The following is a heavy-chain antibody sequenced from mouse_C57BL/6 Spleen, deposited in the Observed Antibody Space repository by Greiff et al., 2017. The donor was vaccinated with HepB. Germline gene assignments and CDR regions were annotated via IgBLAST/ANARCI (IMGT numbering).Heavy chain of an antibody. D-gene: IGHD1-1*01. CDR1: GYAFSSSW. J-gene: IGHJ2*01. Sequence: QVQLQQSGPELVKPGASVKISCKASGYAFSSSWMNWVKQRPGQGLEWIGRIYPGDGDTNYNGKFKGKATLTADKSSSTAYMQLSSLTSEDSAVYVCARASYYYGSSYLDYWGQGTTLTVSS. CDR2: IYPGDGDT. V-gene: IGHV1-82*01. CDR3: ARASYYYGSSYLDY.